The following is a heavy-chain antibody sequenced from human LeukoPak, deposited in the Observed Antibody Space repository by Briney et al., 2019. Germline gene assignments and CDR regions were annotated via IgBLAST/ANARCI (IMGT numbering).Heavy chain of an antibody. CDR1: GFTFSTLW. J-gene: IGHJ4*02. Sequence: GVPLRLSCAASGFTFSTLWKSWVRQAPGKGREWVANIKQDESEKYYVDSVKSRFTITRVHAKNSPYLQMNSLRAEDTAVFYCARAACGGDCYSCVYWGQGTLVTVSS. D-gene: IGHD2-21*02. CDR2: IKQDESEK. CDR3: ARAACGGDCYSCVY. V-gene: IGHV3-7*01.